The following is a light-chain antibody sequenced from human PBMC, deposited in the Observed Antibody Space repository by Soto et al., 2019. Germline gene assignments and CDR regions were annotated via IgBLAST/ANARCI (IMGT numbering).Light chain of an antibody. CDR3: QQYGTSPGT. V-gene: IGKV3-20*01. CDR2: GAS. J-gene: IGKJ1*01. Sequence: PWERATLSCRASQSVDNSHVAWYQQKPGQAPTLLIFGASSRATGIPDRFSGSGSGTDFTLTISGLQPEDFAVYYCQQYGTSPGTFGQGTKVDI. CDR1: QSVDNSH.